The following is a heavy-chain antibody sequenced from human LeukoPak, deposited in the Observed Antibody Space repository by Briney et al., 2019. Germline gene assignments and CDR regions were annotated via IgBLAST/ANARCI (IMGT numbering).Heavy chain of an antibody. D-gene: IGHD5-12*01. J-gene: IGHJ4*02. Sequence: ASVKVSCKASGGTFSSYAISWVRQAPGQGLEWMGWISGSNGNTNYAQKFQGRVSMTADTSTSTAYMELRSLRSDDTAVYYCARTGTYHYDSSFDYWGQGTLVTVSS. CDR3: ARTGTYHYDSSFDY. CDR2: ISGSNGNT. V-gene: IGHV1-18*01. CDR1: GGTFSSYA.